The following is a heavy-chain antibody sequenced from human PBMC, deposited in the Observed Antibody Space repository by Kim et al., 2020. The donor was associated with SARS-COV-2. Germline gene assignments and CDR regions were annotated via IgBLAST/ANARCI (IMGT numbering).Heavy chain of an antibody. CDR2: IYYSGST. V-gene: IGHV4-59*08. J-gene: IGHJ4*02. Sequence: SETLSLTCTVSGGSISSYYWSWIRQPPGKGLEWIGYIYYSGSTNYNPSLKSRVTISVDTSKNQFSLKLSSVTAADTAVYYCARHELRYDSSGYLFDYWGQGTLVTVSS. CDR3: ARHELRYDSSGYLFDY. D-gene: IGHD3-22*01. CDR1: GGSISSYY.